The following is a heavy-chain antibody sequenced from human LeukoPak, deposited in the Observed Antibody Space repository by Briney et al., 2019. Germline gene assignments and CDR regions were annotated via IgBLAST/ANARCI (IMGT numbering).Heavy chain of an antibody. CDR1: GFSFSSHE. V-gene: IGHV3-48*03. J-gene: IGHJ3*02. CDR3: ARGGYCPTTICYRRNAFDI. CDR2: ISSSGSTI. Sequence: GGSLRLSCAASGFSFSSHEMNWVRQAPGKGLEWVSHISSSGSTIYYADSVKGRFTISRDNAKNTLYLQMNSLRAEDTAVYYCARGGYCPTTICYRRNAFDIWGQGTMVTVSS. D-gene: IGHD2-2*01.